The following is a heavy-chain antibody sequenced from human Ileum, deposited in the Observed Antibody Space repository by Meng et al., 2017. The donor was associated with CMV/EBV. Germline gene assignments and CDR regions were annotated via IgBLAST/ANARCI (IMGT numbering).Heavy chain of an antibody. V-gene: IGHV4-4*07. Sequence: QLHLQASGPGLVKTSETLSLTCAVSGGSISTYYWTWVRQPAGKGLEWIGRINAGGSTNDNPSLKSRVTMSVDTSKNQFSLKVTSVTAADTAVYYCAREENTVNQFEYWGQGTLVTVSS. CDR3: AREENTVNQFEY. D-gene: IGHD4-17*01. CDR2: INAGGST. CDR1: GGSISTYY. J-gene: IGHJ4*02.